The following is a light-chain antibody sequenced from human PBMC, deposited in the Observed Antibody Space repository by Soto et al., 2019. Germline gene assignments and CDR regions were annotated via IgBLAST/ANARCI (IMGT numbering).Light chain of an antibody. Sequence: DIQMTQSPSSLSASVGDRVIITCRASQRISSCLNWYQQKPGRAPNLLIYGASNLQSGVPSRFSGSGSGTDYFLTINSLQPEDVATYYCQQSYNTPRTFGQGTKVEIK. CDR2: GAS. CDR1: QRISSC. CDR3: QQSYNTPRT. J-gene: IGKJ1*01. V-gene: IGKV1-39*01.